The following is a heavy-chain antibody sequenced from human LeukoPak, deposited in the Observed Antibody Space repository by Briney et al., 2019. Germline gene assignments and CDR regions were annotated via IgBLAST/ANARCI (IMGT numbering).Heavy chain of an antibody. CDR3: ARDLKMGYSSGRYSWGTGSSNDY. CDR1: GYTFTNYG. J-gene: IGHJ4*02. CDR2: ISGYNGNT. D-gene: IGHD6-19*01. Sequence: GASVKVSCKASGYTFTNYGISWVRQAPGQGLEWMGWISGYNGNTNYAQKFQGRITMTTDTSTSTGYMELRSLRSDDTAVYYCARDLKMGYSSGRYSWGTGSSNDYWGQGILVTVSS. V-gene: IGHV1-18*01.